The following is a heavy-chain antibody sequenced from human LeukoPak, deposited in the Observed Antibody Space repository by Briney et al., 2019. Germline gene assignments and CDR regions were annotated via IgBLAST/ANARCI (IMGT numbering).Heavy chain of an antibody. V-gene: IGHV4-39*01. D-gene: IGHD3-16*02. CDR2: IYYSGST. Sequence: SETLSLTCTVSGGSISSSSYYWGWLRQPPGKGLEWIGSIYYSGSTYYNPSLKSRVTISVDTSKNQFSLKLSSVTAADTAVYYCARRLRLGELSFNDYWGQGTLVTVSS. CDR3: ARRLRLGELSFNDY. J-gene: IGHJ4*02. CDR1: GGSISSSSYY.